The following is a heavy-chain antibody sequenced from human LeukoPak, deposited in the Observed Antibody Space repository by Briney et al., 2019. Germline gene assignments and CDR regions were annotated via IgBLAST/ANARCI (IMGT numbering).Heavy chain of an antibody. V-gene: IGHV1-69*05. CDR2: IIPIFGTA. CDR3: ANEPSIAAAGSDY. Sequence: ASVKVSCKASGCTFSSYAISWVRQPPGQGLEWMGRIIPIFGTANYAQKFQGRVTITTDESTSTAYMELSSLRSEDTAVYYCANEPSIAAAGSDYWGQGTLVTVSS. J-gene: IGHJ4*02. D-gene: IGHD6-13*01. CDR1: GCTFSSYA.